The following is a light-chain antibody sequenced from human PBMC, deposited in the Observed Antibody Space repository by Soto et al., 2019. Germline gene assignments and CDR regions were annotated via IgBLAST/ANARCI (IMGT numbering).Light chain of an antibody. Sequence: EIVLTQSPATLSLSPGERATLSCRASQSVSSYLAWYQQKPGQAPRLLIYDASNRATGIPARFSGSGSGTAFTLTISSREPEDFAVYYCQPRSNFFTFGPRTKVYIK. CDR2: DAS. V-gene: IGKV3-11*01. CDR1: QSVSSY. J-gene: IGKJ3*01. CDR3: QPRSNFFT.